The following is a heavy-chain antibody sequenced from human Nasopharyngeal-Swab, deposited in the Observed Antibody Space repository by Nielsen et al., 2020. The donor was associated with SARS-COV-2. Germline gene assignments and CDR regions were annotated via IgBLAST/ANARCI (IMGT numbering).Heavy chain of an antibody. J-gene: IGHJ4*02. CDR3: VREVQLHFDY. V-gene: IGHV1-69*06. D-gene: IGHD5-18*01. Sequence: WVRQAPGQGLEWMGGIIPIFGTANYAQKFQGRVTITADKSTSTAYMELSSLRSEDTAVYYCVREVQLHFDYWGQGTLVTVSS. CDR2: IIPIFGTA.